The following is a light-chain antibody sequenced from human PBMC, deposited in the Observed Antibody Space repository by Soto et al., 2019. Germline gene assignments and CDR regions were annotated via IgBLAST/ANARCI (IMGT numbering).Light chain of an antibody. CDR3: ETWDHNTWV. J-gene: IGLJ3*02. V-gene: IGLV4-60*02. CDR1: SGHSSFI. Sequence: QLVLTQSSSASASLGSSVKLTCTLSSGHSSFIIAWHQQQPGKAPRFLMKLEGDGSYDKGSGVPDRFSGSSSGADRYLTISNLQFEDEADYYCETWDHNTWVFGGGTKLTVL. CDR2: LEGDGSY.